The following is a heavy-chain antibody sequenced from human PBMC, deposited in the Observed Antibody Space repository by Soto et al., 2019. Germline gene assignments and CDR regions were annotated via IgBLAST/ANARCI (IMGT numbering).Heavy chain of an antibody. J-gene: IGHJ4*02. V-gene: IGHV4-34*01. D-gene: IGHD3-10*01. CDR3: ARGRNTYYYGSGSYYRGDY. CDR1: GGSFSGYY. CDR2: INHSGST. Sequence: SETLSLTCAVYGGSFSGYYWSWIRQPPGKGLEWIGEINHSGSTNYNPSLKSRVTISVDTSKNQFSLKLSSVTAADTAVYYCARGRNTYYYGSGSYYRGDYWGQGTLVTVSS.